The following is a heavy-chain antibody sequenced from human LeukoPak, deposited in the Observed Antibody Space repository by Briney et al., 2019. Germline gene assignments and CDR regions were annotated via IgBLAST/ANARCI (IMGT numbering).Heavy chain of an antibody. J-gene: IGHJ6*03. Sequence: GGSLRLSCATSGITLSSHAMSWVRQAPGKGLEWVSLISGSGGHTYYGDSVKGRFTISRDNSKNTFYLQMNSLRADDTAVYCCAKGGEATMRDGYNYYYYYMEVWGKGTTVTVSS. CDR1: GITLSSHA. CDR3: AKGGEATMRDGYNYYYYYMEV. D-gene: IGHD5-24*01. CDR2: ISGSGGHT. V-gene: IGHV3-23*01.